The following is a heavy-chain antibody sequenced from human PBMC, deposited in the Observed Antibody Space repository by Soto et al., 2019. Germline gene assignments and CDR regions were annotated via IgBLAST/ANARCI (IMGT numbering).Heavy chain of an antibody. V-gene: IGHV4-38-2*02. CDR2: IYHSGST. Sequence: SDTLSLTCAVSGYSISSGYYWGWIRQPPGKGLEWIGSIYHSGSTYYNPSLKSRVTISVDTSKNQFSLKLSSVTAADTAVYYCARDCPFYSSGPHGMDVWGQGTTVTVS. CDR1: GYSISSGYY. CDR3: ARDCPFYSSGPHGMDV. D-gene: IGHD6-19*01. J-gene: IGHJ6*02.